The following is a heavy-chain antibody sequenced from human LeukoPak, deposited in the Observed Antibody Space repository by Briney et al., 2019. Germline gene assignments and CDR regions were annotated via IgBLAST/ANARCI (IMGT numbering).Heavy chain of an antibody. J-gene: IGHJ5*02. D-gene: IGHD3-9*01. Sequence: PSETLSLTCTVSGGSISSYYWSWIRQPAGKGLEWIGRIYTSGSTNYNPSLKSRVTMSVDTSKNQFSLKLSSVTAADTAVYDCASGPHYDILTGWDNWFDPWGQGTLVTVSS. CDR1: GGSISSYY. CDR3: ASGPHYDILTGWDNWFDP. V-gene: IGHV4-4*07. CDR2: IYTSGST.